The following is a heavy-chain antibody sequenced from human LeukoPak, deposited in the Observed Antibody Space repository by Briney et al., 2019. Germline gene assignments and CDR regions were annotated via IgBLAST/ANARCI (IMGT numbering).Heavy chain of an antibody. D-gene: IGHD3-16*01. CDR1: GGSISGHY. CDR3: ARFGVDYDMDV. V-gene: IGHV4-59*11. CDR2: IHYSGRP. Sequence: SETLSLTCTVSGGSISGHYWTWIRQPPGKGLEWIGQIHYSGRPDYNPSLKSRVTISVDTSKNQLSLKVTSVTGADTAVYYCARFGVDYDMDVWGQGTTVTVYS. J-gene: IGHJ6*02.